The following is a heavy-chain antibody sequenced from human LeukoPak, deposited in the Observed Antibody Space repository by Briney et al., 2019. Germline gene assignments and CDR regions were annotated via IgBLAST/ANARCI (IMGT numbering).Heavy chain of an antibody. J-gene: IGHJ6*03. CDR2: MNPNSGNT. Sequence: ASVKVSCKASGYTFTSYDINWVRQATGQGLEWMGWMNPNSGNTGYAQKFQGRVTMTRNTSISTAYMELSSLRSEDTAVYYRARLGDTAMDPFIDYYYYYMDVWGKGTTVTVSS. D-gene: IGHD5-18*01. V-gene: IGHV1-8*01. CDR3: ARLGDTAMDPFIDYYYYYMDV. CDR1: GYTFTSYD.